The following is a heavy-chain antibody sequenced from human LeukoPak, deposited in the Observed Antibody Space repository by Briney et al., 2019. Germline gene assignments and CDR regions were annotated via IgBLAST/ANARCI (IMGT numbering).Heavy chain of an antibody. V-gene: IGHV4-59*01. D-gene: IGHD1-1*01. CDR2: VDYTGSA. CDR1: GGSISFYH. J-gene: IGHJ4*02. CDR3: ARRYNESPRDIRFDH. Sequence: SETLSLTCTVSGGSISFYHWSCIPQPPGKGLEGIAYVDYTGSANYNPSLKSRVSISLDTSKNQFSLQLRSVTAADTAVYYCARRYNESPRDIRFDHWGQGTLVTVSS.